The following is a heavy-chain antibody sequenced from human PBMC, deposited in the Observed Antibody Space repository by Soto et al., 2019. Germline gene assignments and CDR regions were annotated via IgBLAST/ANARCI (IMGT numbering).Heavy chain of an antibody. D-gene: IGHD6-19*01. CDR1: GGSFSGYY. J-gene: IGHJ6*02. Sequence: SETLSLTCAVYGGSFSGYYWSWIRQPPGKGLEWIGEINHIGSTNYDPPLKSRVTISVDTSKNQFSLKVSSVTAADTAVYYCAMSSGWYEGGYGMDVWAQGTTVT. CDR2: INHIGST. CDR3: AMSSGWYEGGYGMDV. V-gene: IGHV4-34*01.